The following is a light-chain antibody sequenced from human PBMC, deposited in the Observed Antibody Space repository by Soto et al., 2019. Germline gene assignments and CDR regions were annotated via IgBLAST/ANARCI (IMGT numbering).Light chain of an antibody. CDR1: QDINTY. J-gene: IGKJ5*01. Sequence: DIQLTQSPSFLSASVGDRVTITCRASQDINTYLAWYQQKPGKAPKLLIFAASTLQNGVPSRFNGSESGTEFTVTITSLQPEDFATYYCQQRKSYPITFGQGTRLAIK. V-gene: IGKV1-9*01. CDR2: AAS. CDR3: QQRKSYPIT.